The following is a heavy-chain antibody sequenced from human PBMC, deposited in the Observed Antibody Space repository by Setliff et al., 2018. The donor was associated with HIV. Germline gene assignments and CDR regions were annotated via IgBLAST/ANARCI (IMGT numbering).Heavy chain of an antibody. Sequence: ASVKVSCKASGYTFTSYGISWVRQAPGQGLEWMGWISAYNGNTNYAQKLQGRVTMTTDTSTSTAYMELRSLRSDDTAVYYCARDLRTIVWYTSSWYENWFGPWGQGTLVTVSS. D-gene: IGHD6-13*01. V-gene: IGHV1-18*01. J-gene: IGHJ5*02. CDR2: ISAYNGNT. CDR3: ARDLRTIVWYTSSWYENWFGP. CDR1: GYTFTSYG.